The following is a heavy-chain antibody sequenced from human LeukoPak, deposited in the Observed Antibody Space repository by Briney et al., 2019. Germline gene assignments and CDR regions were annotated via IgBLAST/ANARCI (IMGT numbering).Heavy chain of an antibody. Sequence: SVKVSCKVPGGTSNSDSIDWVRQAPGQGLEWMGRIIPVLTATYAPLFEDRLTITADKSTSTAYMELSSLESEDTAVYYCARHPTYFDWFADWGQGTLVTVSS. J-gene: IGHJ4*02. CDR3: ARHPTYFDWFAD. CDR1: GGTSNSDS. D-gene: IGHD3-9*01. CDR2: IIPVLTA. V-gene: IGHV1-69*08.